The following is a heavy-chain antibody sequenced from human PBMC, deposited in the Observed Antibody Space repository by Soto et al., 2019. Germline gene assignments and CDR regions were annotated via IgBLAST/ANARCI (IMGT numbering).Heavy chain of an antibody. V-gene: IGHV3-23*01. CDR3: AKRFLYYGPDSQGGVFDY. CDR2: ISGSGGST. D-gene: IGHD3-10*01. Sequence: EVQLLESGGGLVQPGGSLRLSCAASGFTFSSYAMSWVRQAPGKGLEWVSAISGSGGSTYYAASVKGRFTISRDNSKNTLYLQMNSLRAEDTAVYYCAKRFLYYGPDSQGGVFDYWGQGTLVTVSS. CDR1: GFTFSSYA. J-gene: IGHJ4*02.